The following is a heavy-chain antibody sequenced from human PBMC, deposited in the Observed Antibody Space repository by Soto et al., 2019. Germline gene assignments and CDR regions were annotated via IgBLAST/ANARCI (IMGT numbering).Heavy chain of an antibody. CDR3: ARGCRFVAENMYYFDY. D-gene: IGHD3-10*01. CDR2: MNPNSGNT. CDR1: GYTFTSYD. V-gene: IGHV1-8*01. J-gene: IGHJ4*02. Sequence: ASVKVSCKASGYTFTSYDINWVRQATGQGLEWMGWMNPNSGNTGYAQKFQGRVTMTRNTSISTAYMELSSLRSEDTAVYYCARGCRFVAENMYYFDYWGQGTLVTVSS.